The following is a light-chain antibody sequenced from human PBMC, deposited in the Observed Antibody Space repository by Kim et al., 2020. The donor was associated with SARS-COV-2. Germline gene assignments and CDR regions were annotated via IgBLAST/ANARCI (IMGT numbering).Light chain of an antibody. CDR1: QGIINW. V-gene: IGKV1D-16*01. CDR3: QQYNSYPYT. J-gene: IGKJ2*01. CDR2: GAS. Sequence: DIQMAQSPSSVSASVGDRVTITCRASQGIINWLGWYQQKPGKAPTLLIYGASSLQSGVPSRFSGSGSGTEFTLTISTLQPDDFATYSCQQYNSYPYTFGQGTKLEI.